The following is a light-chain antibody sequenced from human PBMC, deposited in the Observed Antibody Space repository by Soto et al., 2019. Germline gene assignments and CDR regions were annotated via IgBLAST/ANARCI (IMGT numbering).Light chain of an antibody. CDR3: QQRSNWPPT. Sequence: EIVLTQSPATLSLSPGERATLSCRASQSVSSYLAWYQQKPGQAPRLLIYYASNRATGIPARFSGSGSGTDFTLTISSLEPEDFAVHYCQQRSNWPPTFGPGTKVDIK. CDR2: YAS. V-gene: IGKV3-11*01. CDR1: QSVSSY. J-gene: IGKJ3*01.